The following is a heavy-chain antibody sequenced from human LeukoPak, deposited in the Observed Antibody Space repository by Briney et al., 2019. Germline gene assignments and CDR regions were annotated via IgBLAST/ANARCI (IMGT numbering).Heavy chain of an antibody. D-gene: IGHD4/OR15-4a*01. CDR2: INHSGST. J-gene: IGHJ4*02. V-gene: IGHV4-34*01. Sequence: PSETLSLTCAVYGGSFSGYYWSWIRQPPGKGLEWIGEINHSGSTNYNPSLKSRVTISVDTSKNQFSLKPSSVTAADTAVYYCARQNYGAAPLRYWGQGTLVTVSS. CDR1: GGSFSGYY. CDR3: ARQNYGAAPLRY.